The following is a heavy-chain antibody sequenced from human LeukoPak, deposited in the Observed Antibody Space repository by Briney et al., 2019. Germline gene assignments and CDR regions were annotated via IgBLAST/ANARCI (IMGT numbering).Heavy chain of an antibody. CDR3: ARALTYYYDSSGYPILPFGY. J-gene: IGHJ4*02. Sequence: PGGSLRLSCAASGFTFSSYEMNWVRQAPGKGLEWVSYIGSSGSTIYYADSVKGRFTISRDNAKNSLYLQMNSLRAEDTAVYYCARALTYYYDSSGYPILPFGYWGQGTLVTVSS. D-gene: IGHD3-22*01. V-gene: IGHV3-48*03. CDR1: GFTFSSYE. CDR2: IGSSGSTI.